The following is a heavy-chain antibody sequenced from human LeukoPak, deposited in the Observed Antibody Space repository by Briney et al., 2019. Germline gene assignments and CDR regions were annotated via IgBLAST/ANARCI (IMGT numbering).Heavy chain of an antibody. V-gene: IGHV3-20*04. Sequence: GGSLRLSCAASGFTFDDYAMCWVRQAPGKGLGWVSGVNWNGDSIGYADSVKGRFTVFRDNAKNSLYLQMNSLRAEDTAFYYCARDLRNVVVVAASLDCWGQGALVTVSS. CDR3: ARDLRNVVVVAASLDC. CDR2: VNWNGDSI. D-gene: IGHD2-15*01. J-gene: IGHJ4*02. CDR1: GFTFDDYA.